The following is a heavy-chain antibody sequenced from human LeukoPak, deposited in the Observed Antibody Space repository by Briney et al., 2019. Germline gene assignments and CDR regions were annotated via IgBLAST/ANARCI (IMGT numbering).Heavy chain of an antibody. J-gene: IGHJ6*02. V-gene: IGHV3-64*04. CDR1: GFIFSNYG. D-gene: IGHD4-11*01. Sequence: GGSLRLSCSASGFIFSNYGMYWVRQAPGKGLEFVSAISSDGDNTFYADSVKGRFTISRDNSKNTLDLQMSSLRAEDTAEYYCARSNTVTSNYYYGMDVWGQGTTVTVSS. CDR2: ISSDGDNT. CDR3: ARSNTVTSNYYYGMDV.